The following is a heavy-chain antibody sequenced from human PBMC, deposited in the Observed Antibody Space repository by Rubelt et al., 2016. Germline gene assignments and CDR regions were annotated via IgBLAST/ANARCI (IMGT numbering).Heavy chain of an antibody. CDR1: GFTFDDYA. D-gene: IGHD3-10*01. CDR2: ISWNSGSI. Sequence: EVQLVESGGGLVQPGRSLRLSCAASGFTFDDYAMHWVRQAPGKGLEWVSGISWNSGSIGYADSVKGRFTILRENAKNSLYLQMNSLGAEDTALYYCAKDRGDYYGSGSYLYGMDVWGQGTTVTVSS. V-gene: IGHV3-9*01. J-gene: IGHJ6*02. CDR3: AKDRGDYYGSGSYLYGMDV.